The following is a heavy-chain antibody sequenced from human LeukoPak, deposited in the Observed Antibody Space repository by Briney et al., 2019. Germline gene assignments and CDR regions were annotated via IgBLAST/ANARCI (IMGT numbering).Heavy chain of an antibody. CDR3: AKEGNYYDSSGYYRYYFDY. V-gene: IGHV3-30*02. CDR1: GFTFSSYG. D-gene: IGHD3-22*01. Sequence: GGSLRLSCAASGFTFSSYGMHWVRQAPGKGLEWVAFIRYDGSNKYYADSVKGRFTISRDNSKNTLYLQMNSLRAEDTAVYYCAKEGNYYDSSGYYRYYFDYWGQGTLVTVSS. J-gene: IGHJ4*02. CDR2: IRYDGSNK.